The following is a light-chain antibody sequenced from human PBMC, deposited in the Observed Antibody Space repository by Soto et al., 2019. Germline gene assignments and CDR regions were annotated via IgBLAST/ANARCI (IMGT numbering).Light chain of an antibody. CDR2: VAS. CDR3: QQRDNYPRT. CDR1: QGISSY. J-gene: IGKJ1*01. V-gene: IGKV1-9*01. Sequence: DIQLTQSPSFLSASVGDRVTITCRASQGISSYLAWYQKKPGKAPKLLIYVASTLQSGVPSRFSGSGSGTEFTLTLSSLHPEDFATYYCQQRDNYPRTFGQGTKGEIK.